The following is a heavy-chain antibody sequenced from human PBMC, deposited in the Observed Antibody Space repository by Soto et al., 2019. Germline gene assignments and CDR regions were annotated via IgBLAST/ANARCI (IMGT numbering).Heavy chain of an antibody. CDR2: IYYSGST. CDR1: GGSISSSSYY. CDR3: ARQHIVVVTAQYNWFDP. V-gene: IGHV4-39*01. D-gene: IGHD2-21*02. J-gene: IGHJ5*02. Sequence: SETLSLTCTVSGGSISSSSYYWGWIRQPPGKGLEWIGSIYYSGSTYYNPSLKSRVTISVDTSKNQFSLKLSSVTAADTAVYYCARQHIVVVTAQYNWFDPWGQGTLVTVSS.